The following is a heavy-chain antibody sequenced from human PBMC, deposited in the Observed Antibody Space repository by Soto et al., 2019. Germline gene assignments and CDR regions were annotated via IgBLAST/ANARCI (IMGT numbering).Heavy chain of an antibody. CDR2: IWYDGSNK. J-gene: IGHJ5*02. CDR1: GFTFSSYG. D-gene: IGHD3-10*01. Sequence: QVQLVESGGGVVQPGRSLRLSCAASGFTFSSYGMHWVRQAPGKGLEWVAVIWYDGSNKYYADSVKGRFTISRDNSKNTLYLQMNSLSAEDTAVYYCARDRYGSGSYYMPWFDPWGQGTLVTVSS. V-gene: IGHV3-33*01. CDR3: ARDRYGSGSYYMPWFDP.